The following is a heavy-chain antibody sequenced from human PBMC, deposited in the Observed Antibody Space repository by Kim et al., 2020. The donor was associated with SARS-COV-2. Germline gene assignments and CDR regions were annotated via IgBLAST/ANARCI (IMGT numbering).Heavy chain of an antibody. J-gene: IGHJ4*02. V-gene: IGHV4-34*01. CDR3: ARGGRKQLVLGYFDY. Sequence: PSLKGRVTMSVDTSKNQFSLKLSSVTAADTAVYYCARGGRKQLVLGYFDYWGQGTLVTVSS. D-gene: IGHD6-13*01.